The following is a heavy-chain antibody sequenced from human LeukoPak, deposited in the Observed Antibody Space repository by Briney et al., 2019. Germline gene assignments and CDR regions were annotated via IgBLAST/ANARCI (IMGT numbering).Heavy chain of an antibody. D-gene: IGHD3-10*01. CDR1: GFTFSSYS. Sequence: WGSLRLSCAASGFTFSSYSRNWVRQAPGKGLEWVSSISSSSSYIYYADSLKGRFTISRDNSKNTVYLQMNSLRVEDTAVYHCANFPGGSSWGQGTLVTVSS. J-gene: IGHJ5*02. CDR3: ANFPGGSS. CDR2: ISSSSSYI. V-gene: IGHV3-21*01.